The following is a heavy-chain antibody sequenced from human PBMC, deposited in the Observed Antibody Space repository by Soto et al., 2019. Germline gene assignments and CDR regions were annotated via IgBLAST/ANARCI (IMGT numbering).Heavy chain of an antibody. V-gene: IGHV1-69*13. D-gene: IGHD1-26*01. J-gene: IGHJ6*02. CDR3: ARVREDSQGNYYYYYGMDV. Sequence: SVKVSCKASGGTFSSYAISWVRQAPGQGLEWMGGIIPIFGTANYAQKFQGRVTITADESTSTAYMELNSLRAEDTAVYYCARVREDSQGNYYYYYGMDVWGQGTTVTVSS. CDR1: GGTFSSYA. CDR2: IIPIFGTA.